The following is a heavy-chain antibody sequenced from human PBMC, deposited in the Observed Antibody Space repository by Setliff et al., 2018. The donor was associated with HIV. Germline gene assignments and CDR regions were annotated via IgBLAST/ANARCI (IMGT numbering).Heavy chain of an antibody. CDR2: ISGSGGST. J-gene: IGHJ4*02. D-gene: IGHD3-3*01. CDR3: ARSEGSPPNYNFWSGPGYYFDY. V-gene: IGHV3-23*01. Sequence: HPGGSLRLSCAASGFTFSSYAMSWVRQAPGKGLEWVSAISGSGGSTYYADSVKGRFTISRDNSKNTLYLQMNSLRAEDTAVYYCARSEGSPPNYNFWSGPGYYFDYWGQGTLVTVSS. CDR1: GFTFSSYA.